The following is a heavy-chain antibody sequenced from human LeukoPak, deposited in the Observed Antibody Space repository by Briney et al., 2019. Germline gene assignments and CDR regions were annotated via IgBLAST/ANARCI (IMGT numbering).Heavy chain of an antibody. D-gene: IGHD2-15*01. J-gene: IGHJ4*02. CDR2: IYPADSDA. CDR1: GYTFTTYW. Sequence: GESLKISCKGSGYTFTTYWIGWVRQMPGKGLEWMGIIYPADSDARYSPSFQGQVTISADKSITTAYLQWSSLKASDTAMYYCMRGSTPIRGFCSSGSCTLFEYWGQGTLVTVSS. V-gene: IGHV5-51*01. CDR3: MRGSTPIRGFCSSGSCTLFEY.